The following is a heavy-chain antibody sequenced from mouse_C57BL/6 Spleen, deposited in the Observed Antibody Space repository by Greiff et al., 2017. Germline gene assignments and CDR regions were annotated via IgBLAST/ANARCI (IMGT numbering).Heavy chain of an antibody. CDR2: IDPSDSYT. Sequence: QVQLQQPGAELVMPGASVKLSCKASGYTFTSYWMHWVKQRPGQGLEWIGEIDPSDSYTNYNQKFKGKSTLTVDKSSSTAYMQLSSLTSEDSAVYYCVGVYYSLNYLDYWGQGTTLTVSS. CDR1: GYTFTSYW. D-gene: IGHD2-12*01. V-gene: IGHV1-69*01. J-gene: IGHJ2*01. CDR3: VGVYYSLNYLDY.